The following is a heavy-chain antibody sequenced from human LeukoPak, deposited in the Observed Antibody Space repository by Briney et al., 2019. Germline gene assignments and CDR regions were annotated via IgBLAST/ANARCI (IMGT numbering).Heavy chain of an antibody. Sequence: GGPLRLSCVASGFTLNNYAMSWVRQAPGRGLEWASSTAGSGISKDYADSVKGRFTISKDKSKNTLYLQMDNLRAEDTGVYFCARLPTFYYDSSGYHYDYWGQGTLVTVSS. D-gene: IGHD3-22*01. V-gene: IGHV3-23*01. CDR2: TAGSGISK. J-gene: IGHJ4*02. CDR1: GFTLNNYA. CDR3: ARLPTFYYDSSGYHYDY.